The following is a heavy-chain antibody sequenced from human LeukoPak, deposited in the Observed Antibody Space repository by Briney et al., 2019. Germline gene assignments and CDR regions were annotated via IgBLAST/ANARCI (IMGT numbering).Heavy chain of an antibody. D-gene: IGHD4-23*01. CDR2: ISSDGNTQ. V-gene: IGHV3-30-3*01. J-gene: IGHJ4*02. CDR1: GFTFSSYA. Sequence: GSLRLSCAASGFTFSSYAMHWVRQAPGKGLEWAAVISSDGNTQYYADSVKGRFTISRDNVENSLYLQMNSLRDEDTAVYYCARVAAGYSVNYFDYWGQGTLVTVSS. CDR3: ARVAAGYSVNYFDY.